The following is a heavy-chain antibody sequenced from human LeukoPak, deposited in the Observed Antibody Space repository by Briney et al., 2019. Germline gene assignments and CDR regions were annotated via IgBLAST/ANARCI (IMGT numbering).Heavy chain of an antibody. D-gene: IGHD6-6*01. V-gene: IGHV4-4*09. J-gene: IGHJ3*02. Sequence: SETLSLTCTVSGGSISSYYWSWIRQPPGKGLEWIGYIYTSGSTNYNPSLKSRVTISVDTSKNQFSLKLSSVTAADTAVYYCARVYPKYSSSSGPDAFDIWGQGTMVTVSP. CDR1: GGSISSYY. CDR3: ARVYPKYSSSSGPDAFDI. CDR2: IYTSGST.